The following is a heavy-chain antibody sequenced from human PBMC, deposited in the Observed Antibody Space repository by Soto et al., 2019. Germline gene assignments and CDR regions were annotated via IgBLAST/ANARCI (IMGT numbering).Heavy chain of an antibody. CDR3: ARPSYDYGMDV. CDR2: ISSSSSYI. V-gene: IGHV3-21*01. CDR1: GFTFSSYT. J-gene: IGHJ6*02. D-gene: IGHD2-8*01. Sequence: EVQLVESGGGLVKPGGSLRLSCAVSGFTFSSYTMNWVRQAPGKGLEWVSCISSSSSYIYYADSVKGRFTISRDNAKNSLYLQMNSLRAEDTAVYYCARPSYDYGMDVWGQVTTVTVSS.